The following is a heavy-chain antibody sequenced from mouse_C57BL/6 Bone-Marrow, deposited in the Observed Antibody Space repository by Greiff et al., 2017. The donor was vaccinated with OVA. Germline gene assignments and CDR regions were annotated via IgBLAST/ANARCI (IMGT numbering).Heavy chain of an antibody. J-gene: IGHJ4*01. CDR2: INPSNGGT. V-gene: IGHV1-53*01. Sequence: QVQLQQPGTELVKPGASVKLSCKASGYTFTSYWMHWVKQRPGQGLEWIGNINPSNGGTNYNEKFKSQATLTVDKSSSTAYMQLSSLTSEDSAVYYCARLGYSNYVDYAMDYWGQGTSVTVSS. CDR1: GYTFTSYW. D-gene: IGHD2-5*01. CDR3: ARLGYSNYVDYAMDY.